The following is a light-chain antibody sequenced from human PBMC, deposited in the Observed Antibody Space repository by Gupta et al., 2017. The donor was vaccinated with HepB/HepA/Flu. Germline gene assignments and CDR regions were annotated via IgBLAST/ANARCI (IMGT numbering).Light chain of an antibody. Sequence: DIHLTQSPSLLSASVGDRVTITCRASQGISNFLAWYQQKPGKDPKLLIYTASTLQSGVPSRFSGSGAGTEFTRTISSMQHEDVATYYCQLLNSYPQTFGPGTRLEIK. V-gene: IGKV1-9*01. CDR1: QGISNF. CDR3: QLLNSYPQT. J-gene: IGKJ5*01. CDR2: TAS.